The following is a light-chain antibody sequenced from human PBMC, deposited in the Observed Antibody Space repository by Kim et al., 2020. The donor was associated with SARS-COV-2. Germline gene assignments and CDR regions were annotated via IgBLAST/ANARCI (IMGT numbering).Light chain of an antibody. CDR1: QSVTSGY. CDR3: QQYGSSPLT. Sequence: PGEGATLSCGASQSVTSGYLAWYQHKPGLAPRLLIYDTSSRATGIPDRFSGSGSGTDFTLTITRLEPEDFAVYYCQQYGSSPLTFGGGTKVDIK. V-gene: IGKV3D-20*01. CDR2: DTS. J-gene: IGKJ4*01.